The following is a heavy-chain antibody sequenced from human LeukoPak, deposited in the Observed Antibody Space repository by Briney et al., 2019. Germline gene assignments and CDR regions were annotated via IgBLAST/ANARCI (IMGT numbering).Heavy chain of an antibody. CDR2: IYYSGTT. J-gene: IGHJ5*02. V-gene: IGHV4-59*01. D-gene: IGHD3-16*02. CDR3: ARGGSYVWGSYRLKSWFDP. Sequence: SETLSLTCTVSGGSISSYYWNWIRHPPGKGLEWIGFIYYSGTTNYNPSLKSRVTISVDTSKNQFSLKLSSVTAADTAVYYCARGGSYVWGSYRLKSWFDPWGEGTLVTVSS. CDR1: GGSISSYY.